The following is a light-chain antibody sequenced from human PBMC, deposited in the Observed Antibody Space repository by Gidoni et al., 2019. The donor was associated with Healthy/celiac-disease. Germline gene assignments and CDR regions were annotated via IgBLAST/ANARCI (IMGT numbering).Light chain of an antibody. CDR1: QSISSY. CDR2: AAS. V-gene: IGKV1-39*01. J-gene: IGKJ4*01. Sequence: DIQMTQSPSSLSASVGERVNITCRASQSISSYLNWYQQNPGKAPKLLIYAASSCQSGVPSSFSGSGSGTDFTLTISSLQPEDFATYYCQQSYSTPLTFGGGTKVEIK. CDR3: QQSYSTPLT.